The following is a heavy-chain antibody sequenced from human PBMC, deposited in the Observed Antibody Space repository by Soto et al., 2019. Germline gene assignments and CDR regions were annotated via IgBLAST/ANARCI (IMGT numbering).Heavy chain of an antibody. J-gene: IGHJ6*02. Sequence: GGSLRLSCAASGFTFSSYGMHWVRQAPGKGLEWVAVISYDGSNKYYADSVKGRFTISRDNSKNTLYLQMNSLRAEDTAVYYCAKELQGGSSWYYYYGMDVWGQGTTVTVSS. D-gene: IGHD6-13*01. CDR2: ISYDGSNK. CDR1: GFTFSSYG. CDR3: AKELQGGSSWYYYYGMDV. V-gene: IGHV3-30*18.